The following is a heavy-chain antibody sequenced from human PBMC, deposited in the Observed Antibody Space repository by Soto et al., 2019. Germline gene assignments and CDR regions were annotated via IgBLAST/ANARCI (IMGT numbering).Heavy chain of an antibody. CDR1: GGSISSSNW. CDR3: ARHQIWFGDFHYYGMAV. V-gene: IGHV4-4*02. D-gene: IGHD3-10*01. Sequence: PSETLSLTCAVSGGSISSSNWWSWVRQPPGKGLEWIGEIYHSGSTNYNPSLKSRVTISVDKSKNQFSLKLSSVTAADTAVYLCARHQIWFGDFHYYGMAVWGQGTTVTVSS. CDR2: IYHSGST. J-gene: IGHJ6*02.